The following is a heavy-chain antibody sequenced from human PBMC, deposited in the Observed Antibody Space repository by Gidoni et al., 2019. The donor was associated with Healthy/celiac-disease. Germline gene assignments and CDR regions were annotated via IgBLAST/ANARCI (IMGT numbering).Heavy chain of an antibody. V-gene: IGHV1-18*01. D-gene: IGHD2-2*01. CDR1: GYTFTSYG. CDR2: ISAYNGNT. Sequence: QVQLVQSGAAVKKPGASVKVSCKASGYTFTSYGISWVRQAPGQGLEWMGWISAYNGNTNYAQKLQGRVTMTTDTSTSTAYMELRSLRSDDTAVYYCAWGCSSTSCYGGFDYWGQGTLVTVSS. CDR3: AWGCSSTSCYGGFDY. J-gene: IGHJ4*02.